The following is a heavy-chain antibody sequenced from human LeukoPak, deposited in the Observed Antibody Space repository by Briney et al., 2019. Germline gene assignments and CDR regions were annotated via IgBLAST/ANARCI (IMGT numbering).Heavy chain of an antibody. J-gene: IGHJ6*02. V-gene: IGHV1-18*01. D-gene: IGHD5-12*01. Sequence: VASVKVSCKASGYTFTSYGISWVRQAPGQGLEWMGWISACNGNTNYAQKLQGRVTMTTDTSTSTAYMELRSLRSDDTAVYYCARDGYSGYDPFGYYYYGMDVWGQGTTVTVSS. CDR1: GYTFTSYG. CDR3: ARDGYSGYDPFGYYYYGMDV. CDR2: ISACNGNT.